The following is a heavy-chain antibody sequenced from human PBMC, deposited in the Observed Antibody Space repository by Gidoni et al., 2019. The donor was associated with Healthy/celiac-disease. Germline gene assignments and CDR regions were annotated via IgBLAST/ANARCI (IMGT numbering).Heavy chain of an antibody. CDR3: ARAGVAATHGILYPYYYYYYGMDV. CDR1: GFTFSSYE. V-gene: IGHV3-48*03. CDR2: ISSSGSTI. J-gene: IGHJ6*02. Sequence: EVQLVESGGGLVQPGGSLRLSCAASGFTFSSYELNWVRQAPGKGLEWVSYISSSGSTIYYADSVKGRFTISRDNAKNSLYLQMNSLRAEDTAVYYCARAGVAATHGILYPYYYYYYGMDVWGQGTTVTVSS. D-gene: IGHD2-15*01.